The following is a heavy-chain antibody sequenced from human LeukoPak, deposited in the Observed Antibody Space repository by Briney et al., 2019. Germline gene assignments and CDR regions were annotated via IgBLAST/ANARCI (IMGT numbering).Heavy chain of an antibody. CDR1: GGTFSSYA. CDR2: IIPIFGTA. Sequence: ASVKVSCKASGGTFSSYAISWVRQAPGQGLEWMGGIIPIFGTANYAQKFQGRVTITADESTSTAYMELSSLRSEDTAVYYCALVVVVPAAKNAFDIWGQGTMVTVSS. CDR3: ALVVVVPAAKNAFDI. J-gene: IGHJ3*02. V-gene: IGHV1-69*13. D-gene: IGHD2-2*01.